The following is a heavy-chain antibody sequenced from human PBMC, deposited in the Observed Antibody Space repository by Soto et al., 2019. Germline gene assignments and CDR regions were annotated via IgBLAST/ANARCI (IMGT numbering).Heavy chain of an antibody. CDR3: ARGVTGPYYYCYMDV. J-gene: IGHJ6*03. CDR2: IYYSGST. D-gene: IGHD2-21*02. Sequence: SETLSLTCTVSGGSISSYYWSWIRQPPGKGLEWIGYIYYSGSTNYNPSLKSRVTISVDTSKNQFSLKLSSVTAADTAVYYCARGVTGPYYYCYMDVWGKGTTVTVSS. V-gene: IGHV4-59*01. CDR1: GGSISSYY.